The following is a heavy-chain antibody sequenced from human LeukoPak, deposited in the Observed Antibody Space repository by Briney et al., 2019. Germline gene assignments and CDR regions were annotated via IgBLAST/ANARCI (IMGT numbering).Heavy chain of an antibody. CDR2: ISYDGSNK. CDR1: GLTFSSYG. D-gene: IGHD5-12*01. Sequence: PGGSLRLSCAASGLTFSSYGMHWVRQAPGKGLEWVAVISYDGSNKYYADSVKGRFTISRDNSKNTLYLQMNSLRAEDTAVYYCARKTDIVATIDYWGQGTLVTVSS. J-gene: IGHJ4*02. CDR3: ARKTDIVATIDY. V-gene: IGHV3-30*03.